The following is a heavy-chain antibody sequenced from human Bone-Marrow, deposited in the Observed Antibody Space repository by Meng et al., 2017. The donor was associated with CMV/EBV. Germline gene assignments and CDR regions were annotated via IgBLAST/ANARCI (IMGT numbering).Heavy chain of an antibody. D-gene: IGHD3-3*01. CDR2: MNPNSGNT. J-gene: IGHJ3*02. CDR3: AIPAGDFWSGQGSPDAFDI. V-gene: IGHV1-8*02. Sequence: ASVKVSCKASGYTFTSYDINWVRQATGQGLEWMGWMNPNSGNTGYAQKFQGRVTMTRNTSISTDYMELSSLRSEDTAVYYCAIPAGDFWSGQGSPDAFDIWGQGTMVTVSS. CDR1: GYTFTSYD.